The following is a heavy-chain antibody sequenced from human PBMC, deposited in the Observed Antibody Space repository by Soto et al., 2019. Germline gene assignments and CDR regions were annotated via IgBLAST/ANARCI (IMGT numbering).Heavy chain of an antibody. CDR1: GFTFDEFS. CDR2: IRSNPFGGTS. Sequence: VQVVESGGGLVKPGRSLRLSCSASGFTFDEFSMSWFRQPPGKGLEWVGFIRSNPFGGTSEYAASVKGRFIISRDDSKRIAYLQMDSLKTEDTAVYYCTRGPPGYPVMSVAPFDSWGQGTLVSVSS. V-gene: IGHV3-49*05. CDR3: TRGPPGYPVMSVAPFDS. D-gene: IGHD6-19*01. J-gene: IGHJ4*02.